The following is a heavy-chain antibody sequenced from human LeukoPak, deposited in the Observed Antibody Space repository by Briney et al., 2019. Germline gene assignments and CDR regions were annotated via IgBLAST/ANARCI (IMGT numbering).Heavy chain of an antibody. V-gene: IGHV1-69*13. D-gene: IGHD6-19*01. J-gene: IGHJ6*03. CDR2: IIPIFGTA. CDR1: GGTFSNYA. Sequence: SVKVSCKASGGTFSNYAISWVRQAPGQGLEWMGGIIPIFGTANYAQKFQGRVTITADESTSTAYMELSSLRSEDTAVYYCARGSGWSYYMDVWGKGTTVTVSS. CDR3: ARGSGWSYYMDV.